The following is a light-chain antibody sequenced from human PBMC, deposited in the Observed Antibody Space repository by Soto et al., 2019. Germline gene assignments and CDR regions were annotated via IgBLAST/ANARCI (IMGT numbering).Light chain of an antibody. V-gene: IGLV1-40*01. CDR2: GNS. Sequence: QSVLTQPPSVSGAPGQRVTISCTGSSSNIGAGYDVHWYQQLPGTAPRLLIYGNSNRPSGVPDRFSGSKSGTSASLAITGLQAEDEADYYCQSYDSSLSARHVFGTGTKVTVL. J-gene: IGLJ1*01. CDR1: SSNIGAGYD. CDR3: QSYDSSLSARHV.